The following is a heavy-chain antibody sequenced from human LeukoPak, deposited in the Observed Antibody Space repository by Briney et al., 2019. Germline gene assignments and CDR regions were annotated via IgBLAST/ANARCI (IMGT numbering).Heavy chain of an antibody. Sequence: SGPTLVNPTQTLTLTCTFSGFSLSTSGMCVSWIRQPRRKALEWLARIDWDDDKYYSTSLRTRLTISKDTSKNQVVLTMTNMDPVDTATYYCARSKDIVVAPDAFDIWGQGTMVTVSS. J-gene: IGHJ3*02. CDR3: ARSKDIVVAPDAFDI. V-gene: IGHV2-70*11. D-gene: IGHD2-2*01. CDR1: GFSLSTSGMC. CDR2: IDWDDDK.